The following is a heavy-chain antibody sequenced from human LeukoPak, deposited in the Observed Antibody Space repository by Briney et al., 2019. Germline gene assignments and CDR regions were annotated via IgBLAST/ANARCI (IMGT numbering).Heavy chain of an antibody. CDR1: GFTFDDYA. Sequence: QSGRSLRLSCAASGFTFDDYAMHWVRQAPGKGLEWVSGISWNSGSIGYADSVKGRFTISRDNAKNSLYLQMYSLRAEDTAVYYCVRGQWLPGTWGQGTLVTVSS. D-gene: IGHD6-19*01. CDR3: VRGQWLPGT. CDR2: ISWNSGSI. J-gene: IGHJ5*02. V-gene: IGHV3-9*01.